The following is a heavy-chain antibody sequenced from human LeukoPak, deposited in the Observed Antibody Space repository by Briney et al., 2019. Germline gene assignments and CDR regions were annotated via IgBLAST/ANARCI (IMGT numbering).Heavy chain of an antibody. J-gene: IGHJ4*02. CDR3: ARVEIVLMVYAIE. CDR1: GYSLSSGYY. V-gene: IGHV4-38-2*01. CDR2: LYHSGST. D-gene: IGHD2-8*01. Sequence: PSETLSLTCAVSGYSLSSGYYWGWIRQPPGKGLEWIGSLYHSGSTYYNPSLKSRVTISVDTSKNQFSLKLSSVTAADTAVYYCARVEIVLMVYAIEWGQGTLVTVSS.